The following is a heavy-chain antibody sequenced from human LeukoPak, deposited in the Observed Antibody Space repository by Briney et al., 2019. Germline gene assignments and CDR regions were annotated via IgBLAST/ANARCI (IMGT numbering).Heavy chain of an antibody. CDR2: INWNGGST. J-gene: IGHJ6*03. CDR3: AKGYSSGWKTRVDYYYYMDV. Sequence: RTGGSLRLSCAASGFTFDDYGMSWVRQAPGRGLEWVSGINWNGGSTGYADSVKGRFTISRDNAKNSLYLQMNSLRTEDTALYYCAKGYSSGWKTRVDYYYYMDVWGKGTTVTVSS. CDR1: GFTFDDYG. V-gene: IGHV3-20*04. D-gene: IGHD6-19*01.